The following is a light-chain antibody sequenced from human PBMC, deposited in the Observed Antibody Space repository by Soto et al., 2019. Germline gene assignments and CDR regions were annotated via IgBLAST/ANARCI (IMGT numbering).Light chain of an antibody. CDR2: SDN. V-gene: IGLV1-44*01. CDR1: SSNIGTNT. Sequence: SVLTPPPSASGTPGQRVTISCSGSSSNIGTNTVIWYQQLPGAAPKLLIYSDNQRPSGVPDRFAGSKSGTSASLAISGLQSEDEADYYCAAWDVSLVVFGGGTKVTVL. J-gene: IGLJ2*01. CDR3: AAWDVSLVV.